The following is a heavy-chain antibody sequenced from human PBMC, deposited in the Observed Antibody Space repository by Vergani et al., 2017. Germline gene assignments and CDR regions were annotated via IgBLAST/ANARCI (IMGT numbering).Heavy chain of an antibody. V-gene: IGHV3-66*01. CDR2: LYVVGTS. CDR3: SYGMDV. Sequence: EVRLVDSGGGLVQPGGSLRLSCAASVFSVSDNYMSWVRQAPGKGLEWVSILYVVGTSDYADSEKGRFTVSRDISKNTLHLQLNSLRVEDTAVYFCSYGMDVWGQGTTVTVSS. J-gene: IGHJ6*02. CDR1: VFSVSDNY.